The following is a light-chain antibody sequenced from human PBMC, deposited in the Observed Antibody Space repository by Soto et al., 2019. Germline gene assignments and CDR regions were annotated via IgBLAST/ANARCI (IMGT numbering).Light chain of an antibody. CDR3: QSYDSSLRGSYV. CDR1: SSNIGAGYD. CDR2: GNS. V-gene: IGLV1-40*01. J-gene: IGLJ1*01. Sequence: QSVLTQPPSVSGAPGQRVTISCTGSSSNIGAGYDVHWYQQLPGTAPKLLIYGNSNRPSGFPDRFSGSKSGTSASLAITGLQAEDEDDYYCQSYDSSLRGSYVFGTGTKVTVL.